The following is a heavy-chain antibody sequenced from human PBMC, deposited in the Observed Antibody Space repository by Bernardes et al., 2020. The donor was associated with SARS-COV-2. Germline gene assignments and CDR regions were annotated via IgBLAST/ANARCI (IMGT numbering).Heavy chain of an antibody. CDR3: ASDLYCSSTSCSGGDY. CDR2: INSDGSST. CDR1: GFTFSSNW. D-gene: IGHD2-2*01. Sequence: GGSLSLSCAASGFTFSSNWMHWVRQVPGKGLVWVSRINSDGSSTRYADSVKGRFTISRDNAKSTLYLQMNSLRAEDTAVYYCASDLYCSSTSCSGGDYWGQGTPVTVSS. V-gene: IGHV3-74*01. J-gene: IGHJ4*02.